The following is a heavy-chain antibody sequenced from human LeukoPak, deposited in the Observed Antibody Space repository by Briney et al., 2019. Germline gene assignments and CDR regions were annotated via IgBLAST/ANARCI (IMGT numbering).Heavy chain of an antibody. CDR3: ARRASTSPYMDV. J-gene: IGHJ6*03. CDR2: ISSSSRYI. V-gene: IGHV3-21*01. CDR1: GFTFSSYS. D-gene: IGHD2-2*01. Sequence: PGRSLRLSCAASGFTFSSYSMNWVSPAPGKGLEWVSSISSSSRYIYYTHSVKGRFTISRDKAKNSLYLQMNSLRAEDTAVYYCARRASTSPYMDVWGKGTTVTVFS.